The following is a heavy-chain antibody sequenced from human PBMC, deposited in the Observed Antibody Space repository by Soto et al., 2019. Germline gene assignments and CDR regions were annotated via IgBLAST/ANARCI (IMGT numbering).Heavy chain of an antibody. V-gene: IGHV2-5*02. CDR2: IYWDDDK. J-gene: IGHJ4*02. Sequence: QITLKESGPTLVKPTQTLTLTCTFSGFSLSTSGVGVGWIRQPPGKALEWLALIYWDDDKRDSPFLKSRLTITQDTSKTQVVLTMTNMDPVDTATYYCAHSPYSRSSYYFDYWGQGTLVNVSS. CDR1: GFSLSTSGVG. D-gene: IGHD6-6*01. CDR3: AHSPYSRSSYYFDY.